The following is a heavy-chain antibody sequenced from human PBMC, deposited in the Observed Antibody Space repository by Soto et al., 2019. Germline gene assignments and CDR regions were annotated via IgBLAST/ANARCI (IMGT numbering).Heavy chain of an antibody. D-gene: IGHD2-2*01. CDR3: TREFVVVPGGMDV. Sequence: GGSLRLSCTASGFTFGDYAMSWFRQAPGKGLEWVGFIRSKAYGGTTEYAASVKGRFTISRDDSKSIAYLQMNSLKTEDTAVYYCTREFVVVPGGMDVWGKGTTVTVSS. J-gene: IGHJ6*04. CDR2: IRSKAYGGTT. V-gene: IGHV3-49*03. CDR1: GFTFGDYA.